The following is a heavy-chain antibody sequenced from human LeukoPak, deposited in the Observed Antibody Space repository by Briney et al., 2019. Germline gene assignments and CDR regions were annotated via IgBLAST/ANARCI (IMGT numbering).Heavy chain of an antibody. CDR3: ARGRRIAARPRYYYYYMDV. Sequence: ASVKVSCKASGYTFTSYDINWVRQATGQGLEWMGWMNPNSGNTGYAQKFQGRVTMTRNTSISTAYMELSSLRSGDTAVYYCARGRRIAARPRYYYYYMDVWGKGTTVTVSS. CDR1: GYTFTSYD. V-gene: IGHV1-8*01. D-gene: IGHD6-6*01. CDR2: MNPNSGNT. J-gene: IGHJ6*03.